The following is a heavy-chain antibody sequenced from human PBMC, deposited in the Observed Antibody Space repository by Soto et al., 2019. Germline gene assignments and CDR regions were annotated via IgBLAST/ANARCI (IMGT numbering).Heavy chain of an antibody. V-gene: IGHV1-46*01. CDR2: IHPSGDT. CDR1: GYKFTTYF. CDR3: VRGYGKTSPCSGDLHF. J-gene: IGHJ1*01. Sequence: ASVKVSCKASGYKFTTYFIHWVRQAPGQGLEWMGMIHPSGDTGYAQKFRGRVTMTIDTSTTTAYMELRNLTSEDTAVYFSVRGYGKTSPCSGDLHFWGPGTMLTVYS. D-gene: IGHD2-15*01.